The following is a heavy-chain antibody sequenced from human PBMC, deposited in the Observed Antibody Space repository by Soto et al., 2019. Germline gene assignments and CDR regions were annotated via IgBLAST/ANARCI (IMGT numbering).Heavy chain of an antibody. J-gene: IGHJ6*02. V-gene: IGHV4-59*01. CDR1: GGSISSYY. Sequence: SETLSRTCTVCGGSISSYYWSWIRQTPGKGLEWIGYIYYSGSTNYNPSLKSRVTISVDTSKNQFSLKLSSVTAADTAVYYCARSDYYDSSGYGMDVWGQGTTVTVSS. CDR2: IYYSGST. CDR3: ARSDYYDSSGYGMDV. D-gene: IGHD3-22*01.